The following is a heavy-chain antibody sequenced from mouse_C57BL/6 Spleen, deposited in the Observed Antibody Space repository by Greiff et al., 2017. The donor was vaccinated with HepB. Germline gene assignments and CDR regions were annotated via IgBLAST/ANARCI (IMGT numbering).Heavy chain of an antibody. CDR3: ARNSDGYPDY. CDR1: GFTFSSYA. D-gene: IGHD2-3*01. Sequence: DVKLVESGGGLVKPGGSLKLSCAASGFTFSSYAMSWVRQTPEKRLEWVATISDGGSYTYYPDNVKGRFTISRDNAKNNLYLQMSHLKSEDTAMYYCARNSDGYPDYWGQGTTLTVSS. V-gene: IGHV5-4*03. J-gene: IGHJ2*01. CDR2: ISDGGSYT.